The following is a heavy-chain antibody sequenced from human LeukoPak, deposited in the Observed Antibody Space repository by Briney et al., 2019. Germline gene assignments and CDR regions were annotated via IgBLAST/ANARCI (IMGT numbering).Heavy chain of an antibody. V-gene: IGHV4-39*01. CDR2: IYYSGST. J-gene: IGHJ3*02. Sequence: LETLSLTCTVSGGCLSSGSYYWVLVRQPPGKGLEWVGSIYYSGSTYYNPSLKSRVTISVDTSKNQFSLKLSSVTGAHQAGYYFAGPPPAVADTAGACDISGDRTTVTVSS. CDR3: AGPPPAVADTAGACDI. CDR1: GGCLSSGSYY. D-gene: IGHD6-19*01.